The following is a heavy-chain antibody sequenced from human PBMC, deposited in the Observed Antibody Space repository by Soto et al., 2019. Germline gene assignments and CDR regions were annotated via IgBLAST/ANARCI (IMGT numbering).Heavy chain of an antibody. V-gene: IGHV3-23*01. CDR2: ISGSGGST. D-gene: IGHD3-10*01. CDR1: GFTFSSYA. J-gene: IGHJ4*02. Sequence: VQLLESGGGLVQPGGSLRLSCAASGFTFSSYAMGWVRQAPGKGLEWVSAISGSGGSTYYADSVKGRFTISRDNSKNTLYLQMNSLRAEDTAVYYCAKDQQVRGVLYYFDYWGQGTLVTVSS. CDR3: AKDQQVRGVLYYFDY.